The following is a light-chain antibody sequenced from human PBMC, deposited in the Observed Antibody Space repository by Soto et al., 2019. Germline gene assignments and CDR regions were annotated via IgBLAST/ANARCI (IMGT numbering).Light chain of an antibody. CDR3: SSYAGSNNLV. CDR1: SSDVGGYNY. J-gene: IGLJ2*01. Sequence: QSVLTQPPSASGSPGQSVTISCTGTSSDVGGYNYVSWYQQHPGKAPKLIICEVNKRPSGVPDRFSGSKSGNTASLTVSGLRAEDEADYYCSSYAGSNNLVFGGGTKVTVL. V-gene: IGLV2-8*01. CDR2: EVN.